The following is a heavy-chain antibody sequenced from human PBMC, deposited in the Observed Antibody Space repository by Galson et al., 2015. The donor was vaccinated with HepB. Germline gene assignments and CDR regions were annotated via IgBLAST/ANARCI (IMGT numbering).Heavy chain of an antibody. Sequence: SLRLSCAASGFTFSSCAMGWVRQAPGKGLEWVSSISGGGVVIFYQDSVKGRFTISRDNSKNTLYLQMNSLRVEDTALYYCAKRIAAAPGAFDYWGQGTLVTVAS. CDR2: ISGGGVVI. V-gene: IGHV3-23*01. CDR1: GFTFSSCA. J-gene: IGHJ4*02. CDR3: AKRIAAAPGAFDY. D-gene: IGHD6-13*01.